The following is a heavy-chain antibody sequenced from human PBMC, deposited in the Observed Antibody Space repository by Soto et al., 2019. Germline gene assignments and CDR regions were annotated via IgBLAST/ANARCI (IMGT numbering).Heavy chain of an antibody. CDR1: GFTFSSYA. D-gene: IGHD6-13*01. Sequence: PGGSLRLSCAASGFTFSSYAMHWVRQAPGKGLEWVAVISYDGSNKYYADSVKGRFTISRDNSKNTLYLQMNSLRAEDTAVYYCARVLYSSSWYYYVMDVWGQGTTVTVSS. CDR3: ARVLYSSSWYYYVMDV. J-gene: IGHJ6*02. V-gene: IGHV3-30-3*01. CDR2: ISYDGSNK.